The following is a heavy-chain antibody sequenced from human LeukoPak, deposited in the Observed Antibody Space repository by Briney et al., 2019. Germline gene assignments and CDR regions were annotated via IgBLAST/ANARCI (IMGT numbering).Heavy chain of an antibody. CDR1: GFTFDDYA. CDR2: ISWNSGSI. J-gene: IGHJ4*02. CDR3: AKGGRMAAASTFDY. Sequence: GGFLRLSCAASGFTFDDYAMHWVRQAPGKGLEWVSGISWNSGSIGYADSVKGRFTISRDNAKNSLYLQMNSLRAEDTALYYYAKGGRMAAASTFDYWGQGTLVTVSS. V-gene: IGHV3-9*01. D-gene: IGHD6-13*01.